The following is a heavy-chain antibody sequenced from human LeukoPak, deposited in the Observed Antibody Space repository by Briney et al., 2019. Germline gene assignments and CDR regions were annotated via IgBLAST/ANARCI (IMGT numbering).Heavy chain of an antibody. CDR2: IYYSGST. CDR1: GGSISSYY. Sequence: SETLSLTCTVSGGSISSYYWSWIRQPPGKGLEWIGYIYYSGSTNYNPSLKSRVTISVDTSKNQFSLKLSSVTAADTAVYYCARNSAHYYDSSGRGYFDYWGQGTLVTVSS. V-gene: IGHV4-59*01. J-gene: IGHJ4*02. CDR3: ARNSAHYYDSSGRGYFDY. D-gene: IGHD3-22*01.